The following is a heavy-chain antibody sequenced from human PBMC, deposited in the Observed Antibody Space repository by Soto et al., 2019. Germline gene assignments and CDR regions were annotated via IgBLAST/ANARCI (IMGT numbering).Heavy chain of an antibody. CDR1: GGSINSGDYY. D-gene: IGHD3-10*01. CDR3: AREAVAYYDSGSYNWFDP. V-gene: IGHV4-31*03. J-gene: IGHJ5*02. CDR2: VYYSGST. Sequence: QVQLQESGPGLVKPSQTLSLTCTVSGGSINSGDYYWSWIRQHPGQGLEWIGYVYYSGSTYYNPSLKSRVTMSVDTSNNQFSVKLTSVTAADTAVYYCAREAVAYYDSGSYNWFDPWGQGTLVTVSS.